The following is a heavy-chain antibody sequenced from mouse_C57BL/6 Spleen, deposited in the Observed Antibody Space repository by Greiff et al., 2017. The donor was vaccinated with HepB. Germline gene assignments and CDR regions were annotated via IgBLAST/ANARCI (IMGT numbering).Heavy chain of an antibody. V-gene: IGHV5-17*01. Sequence: EVMLVESGGGLVKPGGSLKLSCAAYGFTFSDYGMHWVRQAPEKGLEWVAYISSGSSTIYYADTVKGRFTISRDNAKNTLFLQMTSLRSEDTAMYYCARGKYDYMDYWGQGTSVTVSS. J-gene: IGHJ4*01. CDR3: ARGKYDYMDY. CDR2: ISSGSSTI. CDR1: GFTFSDYG. D-gene: IGHD2-4*01.